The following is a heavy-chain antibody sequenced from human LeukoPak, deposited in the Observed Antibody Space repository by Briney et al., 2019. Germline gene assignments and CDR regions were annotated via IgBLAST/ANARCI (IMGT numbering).Heavy chain of an antibody. V-gene: IGHV4-4*02. CDR1: GFTFSSHW. D-gene: IGHD3-10*01. J-gene: IGHJ4*02. CDR3: ARGLGELHGDY. Sequence: GSLRLSCAASGFTFSSHWMTWVRQPPGKGLEWIGEIYHSGSTNYNPSLKSRVTISVDKSKNQFSLKLSSVTAADTAVYYCARGLGELHGDYWGQGTLVTVSS. CDR2: IYHSGST.